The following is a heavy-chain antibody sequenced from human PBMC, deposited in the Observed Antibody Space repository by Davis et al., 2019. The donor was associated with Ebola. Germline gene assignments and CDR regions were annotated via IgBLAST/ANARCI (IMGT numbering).Heavy chain of an antibody. CDR1: GFTFTSYA. D-gene: IGHD3-22*01. CDR3: ASFGGSGYYYVDAFDI. V-gene: IGHV3-30*02. CDR2: IRYDGSNK. Sequence: PGGSLRPSWPAPGFTFTSYAMHWVRQAPGKGPEWVAFIRYDGSNKYYADSVKGRFTISRDNAKNSLYLQMNSLRAEDTAVYYCASFGGSGYYYVDAFDIWGQGTMVTVSS. J-gene: IGHJ3*02.